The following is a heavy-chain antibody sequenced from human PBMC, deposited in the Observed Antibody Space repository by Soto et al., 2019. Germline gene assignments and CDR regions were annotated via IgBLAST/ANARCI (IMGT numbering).Heavy chain of an antibody. CDR3: TKDQGFTMIVVGAFDI. CDR1: GFTFSNAW. CDR2: IKSKTDGGTT. D-gene: IGHD3-22*01. J-gene: IGHJ3*02. Sequence: GGSLRLSCAASGFTFSNAWMNWVRQAPGKGLEWVGRIKSKTDGGTTDYAAPVKGRFTISRDDSKNTLYLQMNSLKTEDTAVYYCTKDQGFTMIVVGAFDIWGQGTMVTVSS. V-gene: IGHV3-15*07.